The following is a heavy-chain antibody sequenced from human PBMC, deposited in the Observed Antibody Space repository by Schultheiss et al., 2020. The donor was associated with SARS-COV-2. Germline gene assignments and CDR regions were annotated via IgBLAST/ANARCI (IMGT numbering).Heavy chain of an antibody. J-gene: IGHJ4*02. CDR1: GFTFSSYA. CDR2: ISYDGSNK. V-gene: IGHV3-30-3*01. D-gene: IGHD3-16*01. Sequence: GGSLRLSCAASGFTFSSYAMSWVRQAPGKGLEWVAVISYDGSNKYYADSVKGRFTISRDNSKNTLYLQMNSLRAEDTAVYYCAKDLGRQPTPIDYWGQGTLVTVSS. CDR3: AKDLGRQPTPIDY.